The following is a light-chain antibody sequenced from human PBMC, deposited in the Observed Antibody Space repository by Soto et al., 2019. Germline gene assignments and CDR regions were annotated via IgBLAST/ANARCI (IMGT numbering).Light chain of an antibody. Sequence: DIVMTQSPDSLAVSLGERATINCKSSQSILYSSNNKNYLAWYQQKPGQPPKLLIYWASTRGSGVPDRFIGSGSGTDFTLTISSLQAEDVAVYSCHQYLDTPWTFGQGTKVEIK. CDR1: QSILYSSNNKNY. V-gene: IGKV4-1*01. CDR3: HQYLDTPWT. CDR2: WAS. J-gene: IGKJ1*01.